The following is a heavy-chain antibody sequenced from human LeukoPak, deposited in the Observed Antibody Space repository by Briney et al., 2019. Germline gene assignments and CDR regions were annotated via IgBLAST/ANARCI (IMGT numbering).Heavy chain of an antibody. D-gene: IGHD1-26*01. Sequence: GGSLRLSCAASGFTFDDYAMHWVRQAPGKGLEWVSLISGDGKSTYYADSVRGRFTISRDNAKNTLYLEMNSLRAEDTAVYYCASFGAHDWLDPWGQGTLVTVSS. J-gene: IGHJ5*02. CDR1: GFTFDDYA. CDR3: ASFGAHDWLDP. V-gene: IGHV3-43*02. CDR2: ISGDGKST.